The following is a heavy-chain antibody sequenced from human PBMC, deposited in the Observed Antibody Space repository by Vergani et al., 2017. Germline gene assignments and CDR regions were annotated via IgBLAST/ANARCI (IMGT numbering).Heavy chain of an antibody. Sequence: QVQLQQWGPGLLKPSETLSLTCAVYGGSLSGYYWSWIRLAPRKGLEWIGEINHSGTINYNPTLKSPFNVSIDTSRDHFSLKLRSVSAADTAVYFCARRAERWETLLRDDFDVWGQGTFVTVSP. J-gene: IGHJ3*01. D-gene: IGHD1-26*01. CDR1: GGSLSGYY. V-gene: IGHV4-34*01. CDR3: ARRAERWETLLRDDFDV. CDR2: INHSGTI.